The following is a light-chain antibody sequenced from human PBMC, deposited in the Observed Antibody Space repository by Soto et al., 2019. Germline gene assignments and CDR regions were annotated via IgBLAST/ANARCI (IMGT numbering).Light chain of an antibody. V-gene: IGKV1-5*03. CDR2: EAS. CDR1: QSISRG. CDR3: QQYNVYPWT. J-gene: IGKJ1*01. Sequence: DIQMTQSPSTLSVSVGDRVTITCRASQSISRGLAWYQQKPGQAPELLIYEASSLKSWIPSRFSGSGSGTEFTLTISSLQPDDLASYYCQQYNVYPWTFGQGTKVEIK.